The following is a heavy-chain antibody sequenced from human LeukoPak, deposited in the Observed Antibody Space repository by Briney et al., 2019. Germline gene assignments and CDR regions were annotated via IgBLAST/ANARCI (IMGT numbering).Heavy chain of an antibody. CDR3: ARENSRGRFDY. CDR1: GDSVSSNTAA. J-gene: IGHJ4*02. V-gene: IGHV6-1*01. Sequence: SQTLSLTCGISGDSVSSNTAAWHWIRQSPSRGLEWLGRTYYRSKWYNNYAVSVKSRITINSDSSKNQVSLQLNSVTPEDTAMYYCARENSRGRFDYWGQGTLVTVSS. CDR2: TYYRSKWYN. D-gene: IGHD6-19*01.